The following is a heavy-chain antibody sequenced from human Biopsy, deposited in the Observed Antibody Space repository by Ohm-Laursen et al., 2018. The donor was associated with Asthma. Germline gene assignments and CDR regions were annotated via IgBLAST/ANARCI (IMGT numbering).Heavy chain of an antibody. J-gene: IGHJ4*02. D-gene: IGHD2-2*01. V-gene: IGHV4-59*08. CDR1: GVSIRSYY. CDR3: ARHDHRWDTYADF. Sequence: GTLSLTWTVSGVSIRSYYWTWIRQPPGKGLEWIGSMYYGETTYYSPSLKSRVTISVDTSKNQFSLILSSVTAADTAVYYCARHDHRWDTYADFWGQGTLVTVSS. CDR2: MYYGETT.